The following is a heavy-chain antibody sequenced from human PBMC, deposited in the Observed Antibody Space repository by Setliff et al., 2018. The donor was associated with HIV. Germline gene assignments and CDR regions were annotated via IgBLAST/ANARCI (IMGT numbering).Heavy chain of an antibody. V-gene: IGHV4-4*07. D-gene: IGHD4-4*01. CDR2: ISISGDT. Sequence: SETLSLTCTVSGGSVTSYYWSWIRQPAGKRLEWIGRISISGDTNYNPSLKSRATMSLDTSKNQFSLKLNSVTAADTAMYYCARDPTTGVDYWGQGTLVTISS. CDR3: ARDPTTGVDY. J-gene: IGHJ4*02. CDR1: GGSVTSYY.